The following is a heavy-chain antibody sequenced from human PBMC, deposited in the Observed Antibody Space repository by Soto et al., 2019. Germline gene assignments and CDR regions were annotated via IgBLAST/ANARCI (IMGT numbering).Heavy chain of an antibody. D-gene: IGHD3-10*01. CDR1: GFTFSSYA. Sequence: GGSLRLSCAASGFTFSSYAMSWVRQAPGKGLEWVSGISASCGSTYYADSVKGRFTISRDDSTSTMYLQIKSLRADDTGVYYCAKETFGDYIDYWGQGTLVTVSS. V-gene: IGHV3-23*01. J-gene: IGHJ4*02. CDR2: ISASCGST. CDR3: AKETFGDYIDY.